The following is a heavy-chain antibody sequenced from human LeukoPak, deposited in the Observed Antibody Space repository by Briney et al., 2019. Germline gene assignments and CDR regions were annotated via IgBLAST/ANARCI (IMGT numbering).Heavy chain of an antibody. V-gene: IGHV5-51*01. CDR3: ARGDGYNLRGPFDY. Sequence: GESLKISCKGSGYTLAVYWIAWVRQMPGKGLEWMGIIYPGDSDTRYSPSFQGQVTISADKSIDTAYLQWSSLKASDTAMYYCARGDGYNLRGPFDYWGQGTLVTVSS. CDR2: IYPGDSDT. D-gene: IGHD5-24*01. CDR1: GYTLAVYW. J-gene: IGHJ4*02.